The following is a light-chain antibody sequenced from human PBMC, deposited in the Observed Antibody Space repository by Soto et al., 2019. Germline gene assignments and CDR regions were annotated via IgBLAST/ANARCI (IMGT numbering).Light chain of an antibody. J-gene: IGKJ4*01. V-gene: IGKV3-20*01. Sequence: EIVLTQSPDILSLSPGERATLSCRASQSVSASYLAWYQHKPGQAPRLLMYGASRRATGIPDRFSGSGSGTDFTLTISRLEPEDFVVYFCQQYGSSPLTFGGGTKVDIK. CDR2: GAS. CDR1: QSVSASY. CDR3: QQYGSSPLT.